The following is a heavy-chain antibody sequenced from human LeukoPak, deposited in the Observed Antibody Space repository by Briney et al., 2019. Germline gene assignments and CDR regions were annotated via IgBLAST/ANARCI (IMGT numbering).Heavy chain of an antibody. CDR2: IYSGGST. V-gene: IGHV3-53*01. CDR1: GSTVSSNY. Sequence: GGSLRLSCAASGSTVSSNYMSWVRQAPGKGLEWVSVIYSGGSTYYADSVKGRFTISRDNSKNTLYLQMNSLRAEDTAVYYCARDLTSGSYYDYWGQGTLVTVSS. D-gene: IGHD1-26*01. J-gene: IGHJ4*02. CDR3: ARDLTSGSYYDY.